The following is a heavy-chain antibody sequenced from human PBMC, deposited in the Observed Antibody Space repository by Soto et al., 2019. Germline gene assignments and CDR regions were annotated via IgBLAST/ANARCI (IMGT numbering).Heavy chain of an antibody. CDR3: ARRKEMSGPHYLDL. Sequence: GASVKVSCKASGFTFSTYDIHWVRQATGQGLEWMGWMNPNTGNSGSAQKFQGRVTMTRNTSITTAYMEVSSLRSDDTAVYVCARRKEMSGPHYLDLGGQGTLVTVSS. V-gene: IGHV1-8*01. CDR2: MNPNTGNS. J-gene: IGHJ4*02. CDR1: GFTFSTYD.